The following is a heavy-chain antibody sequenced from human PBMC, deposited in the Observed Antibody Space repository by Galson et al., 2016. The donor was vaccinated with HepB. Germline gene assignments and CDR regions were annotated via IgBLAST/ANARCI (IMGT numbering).Heavy chain of an antibody. CDR2: ISYDGSYS. J-gene: IGHJ3*01. D-gene: IGHD3-10*01. V-gene: IGHV3-30*18. CDR1: GFSFSTYA. CDR3: AKVPSMVRGF. Sequence: SLRLSCAASGFSFSTYAMHWVRQAPGKGLEWVALISYDGSYSSYADSVKGRFTISRDNSKKTLYLQMNSLRAEDTAVYYCAKVPSMVRGFWGQGTMVTVFS.